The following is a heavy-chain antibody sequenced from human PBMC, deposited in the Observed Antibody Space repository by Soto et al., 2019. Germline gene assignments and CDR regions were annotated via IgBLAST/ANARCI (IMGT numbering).Heavy chain of an antibody. Sequence: QVQLQESGPGLVKPSETLSLTCTVSGGSISSYYWNWIRQPPGKGLEWIGYSYYSGSTKYNPSLKSRVTMSIDTSNNQFSLKLSSVTAADTAVYYCARGQSGFDFHPFDIWGQGTMVTVSS. CDR1: GGSISSYY. J-gene: IGHJ3*02. CDR3: ARGQSGFDFHPFDI. V-gene: IGHV4-59*13. D-gene: IGHD5-12*01. CDR2: SYYSGST.